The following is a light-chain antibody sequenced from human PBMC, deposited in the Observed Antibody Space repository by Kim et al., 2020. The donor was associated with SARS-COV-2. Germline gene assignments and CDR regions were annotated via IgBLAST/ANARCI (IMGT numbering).Light chain of an antibody. Sequence: VSPGQTASITCCRDKLGEIYACWNQQKPVQSRVLVSYQDSKRPSGIPERFSGSNSGNTATLTISGTQAMDEADYYCQAWDSSTAVFGGGTQLTVL. CDR3: QAWDSSTAV. V-gene: IGLV3-1*01. CDR1: KLGEIY. J-gene: IGLJ2*01. CDR2: QDS.